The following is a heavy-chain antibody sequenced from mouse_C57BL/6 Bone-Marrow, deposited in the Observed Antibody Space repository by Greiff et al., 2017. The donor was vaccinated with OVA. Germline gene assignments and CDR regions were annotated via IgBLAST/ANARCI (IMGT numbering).Heavy chain of an antibody. CDR3: ARAGGAY. Sequence: QVQLQQPGPELAKPGASVKLSCKASGYTFTSYGMRWVKQRPGQGLEWIGKITPSSGGTYYNEKFKSKATLTVDKSSSTAYMELRSLTSEDSAVYYCARAGGAYWGQGTLVTVSA. J-gene: IGHJ3*01. CDR1: GYTFTSYG. CDR2: ITPSSGGT. V-gene: IGHV1-53*01.